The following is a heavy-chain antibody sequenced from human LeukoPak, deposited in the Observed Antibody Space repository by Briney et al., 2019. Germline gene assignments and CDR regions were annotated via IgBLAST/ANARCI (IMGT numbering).Heavy chain of an antibody. CDR3: ARAGYDSSGYSTYYFDY. CDR1: GGSVSSGSYY. CDR2: IYYSGNA. J-gene: IGHJ4*02. D-gene: IGHD3-22*01. Sequence: PSEALSLTCTVSGGSVSSGSYYWSWIRQHPGKGLEWIGYIYYSGNAYYNPSLKSRVTISVDTSKNQFSLKLSSVTAADTAVYYCARAGYDSSGYSTYYFDYWGQGTLVTVSP. V-gene: IGHV4-31*03.